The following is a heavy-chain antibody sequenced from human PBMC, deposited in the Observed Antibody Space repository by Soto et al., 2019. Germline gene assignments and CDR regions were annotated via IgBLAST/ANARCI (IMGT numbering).Heavy chain of an antibody. Sequence: QVQLQESGPGLVKPSETLSLTCTVSRGSGRSDNYYWTWIRQTPVKGLEWLGFISKTGNTKYNPSLKSRVTISLDTSKRHFSLRLSSVTAADTAVYYCAREFPRDGYNFGSGATDVWGQGTTSTVSS. CDR1: RGSGRSDNYY. J-gene: IGHJ6*02. CDR3: AREFPRDGYNFGSGATDV. D-gene: IGHD5-12*01. V-gene: IGHV4-61*03. CDR2: ISKTGNT.